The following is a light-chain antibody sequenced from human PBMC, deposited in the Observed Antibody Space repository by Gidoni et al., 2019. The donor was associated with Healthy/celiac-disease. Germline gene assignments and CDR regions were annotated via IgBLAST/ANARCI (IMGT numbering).Light chain of an antibody. V-gene: IGKV4-1*01. Sequence: DIVMTQYPDSLAVSLGERDTINCKSSQSVLYSSNNKNYLAWYQQKPGQPPKLLIYWASTRESGVPDRCSGSGSWTDFTLTISSLQAEDVAVYYCQQYYSPPPLTFXGXTKVXIK. CDR3: QQYYSPPPLT. CDR1: QSVLYSSNNKNY. J-gene: IGKJ4*01. CDR2: WAS.